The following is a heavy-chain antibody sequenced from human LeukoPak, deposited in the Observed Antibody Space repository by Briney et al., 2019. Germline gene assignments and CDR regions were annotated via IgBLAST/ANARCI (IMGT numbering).Heavy chain of an antibody. CDR2: IHHRGNT. V-gene: IGHV4-31*03. J-gene: IGHJ5*02. D-gene: IGHD3-3*01. CDR1: GDSISSGDYS. Sequence: SQTLSLTCTVSGDSISSGDYSWNWIRQYPGKGLEWIGYIHHRGNTFYNPSLESRVTISVATSQNLFSLKLYSVIAADAAVYYCAGSEVALFGVAPNWFDPWGQGTLVTVSS. CDR3: AGSEVALFGVAPNWFDP.